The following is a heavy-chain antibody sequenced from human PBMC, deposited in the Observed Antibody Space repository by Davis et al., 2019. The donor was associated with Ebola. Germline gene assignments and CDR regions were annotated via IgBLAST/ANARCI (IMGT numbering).Heavy chain of an antibody. J-gene: IGHJ4*02. CDR1: GFTVSSNY. CDR2: IYSGGST. Sequence: GESLKISCAASGFTVSSNYMSWVRQAPGKGLEWVSVIYSGGSTYYADSVKGRFTISRDNSKNTLYLQMNSLRAEDTAVYYCARETVVTSIDYWGQGTLVTVSS. V-gene: IGHV3-53*01. CDR3: ARETVVTSIDY. D-gene: IGHD4-23*01.